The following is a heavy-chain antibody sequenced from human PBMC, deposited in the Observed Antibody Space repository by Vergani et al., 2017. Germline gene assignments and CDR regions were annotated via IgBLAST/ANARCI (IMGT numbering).Heavy chain of an antibody. Sequence: EVLLVQSGADVKKSGESLKISCKASGYSFSNYWIGWVRQMPGKGLEWIGNIFPGDSETKYNPSFQGQVIISADTSISTAYLQWSSLKASDTAIYYCARHLLGWEIHDAFAFWGQGTMVTVSS. J-gene: IGHJ3*01. CDR3: ARHLLGWEIHDAFAF. V-gene: IGHV5-51*01. D-gene: IGHD4-23*01. CDR2: IFPGDSET. CDR1: GYSFSNYW.